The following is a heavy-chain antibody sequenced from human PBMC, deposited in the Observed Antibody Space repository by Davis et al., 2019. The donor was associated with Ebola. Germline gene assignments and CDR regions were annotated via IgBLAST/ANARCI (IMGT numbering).Heavy chain of an antibody. CDR3: ARAHSPEWLFDY. V-gene: IGHV1-8*01. J-gene: IGHJ4*02. CDR2: MNPNSGNT. Sequence: ASVKVSCKASGYTFTTYDINWVRQATGQGLEWMGWMNPNSGNTGYTQKFQGRVTITRDTSASTAYMELSSLRSEDTAVYYCARAHSPEWLFDYWGQGTLVTVSS. D-gene: IGHD3-3*01. CDR1: GYTFTTYD.